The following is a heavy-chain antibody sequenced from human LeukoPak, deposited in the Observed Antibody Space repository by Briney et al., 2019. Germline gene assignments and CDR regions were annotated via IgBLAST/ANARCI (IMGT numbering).Heavy chain of an antibody. CDR3: ARDVAGYYYAFDI. V-gene: IGHV1-18*01. CDR1: GYTFTSYG. D-gene: IGHD3-22*01. Sequence: GESLKISCKASGYTFTSYGISWVRQAPGQGLEWMGWISAYNGNTNYAQKLQGRVTMTTDTSTSTAYMELRSLRSDDTAVYYCARDVAGYYYAFDIWGQGTMVTVSS. CDR2: ISAYNGNT. J-gene: IGHJ3*02.